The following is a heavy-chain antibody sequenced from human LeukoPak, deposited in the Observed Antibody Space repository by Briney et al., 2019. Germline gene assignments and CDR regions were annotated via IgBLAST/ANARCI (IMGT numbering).Heavy chain of an antibody. CDR2: IYYSGNT. CDR1: NGSISSYY. V-gene: IGHV4-59*01. J-gene: IGHJ4*02. CDR3: ARDGNSSGYYYVY. Sequence: PSETLSLTCTVSNGSISSYYWSWIRQPPGKGLEWIGFIYYSGNTKYNPSLKSRVTISVDTSKNQFSLKLSSVTAADTAVYYCARDGNSSGYYYVYWGQGTLVTVPS. D-gene: IGHD3-22*01.